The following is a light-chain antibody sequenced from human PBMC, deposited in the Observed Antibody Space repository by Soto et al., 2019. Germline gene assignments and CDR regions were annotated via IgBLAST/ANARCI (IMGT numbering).Light chain of an antibody. Sequence: DIQLTQSPAFLSASVGDRVTITCRASQGISTYLAWYQQKPGKAPTLLIYAAFTLQSGVPSRFSGSGSGTEFTLTISSLHPEDFATYYCQQLNTDPLTFGQGTKVEIK. J-gene: IGKJ1*01. CDR2: AAF. CDR1: QGISTY. V-gene: IGKV1-9*01. CDR3: QQLNTDPLT.